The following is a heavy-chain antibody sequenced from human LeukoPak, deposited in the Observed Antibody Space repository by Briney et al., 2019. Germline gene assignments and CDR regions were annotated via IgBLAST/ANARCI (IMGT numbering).Heavy chain of an antibody. CDR3: ASGSANWYYYMDV. V-gene: IGHV1-18*01. CDR2: ISAYNGNT. CDR1: GYTFTNYG. Sequence: ASVKVSCKASGYTFTNYGISWVRQAPGQGLEWMGWISAYNGNTNYAQKLQGRVTMTTDTSTSTAYMALRSLRSDDTAVYYCASGSANWYYYMDVWGKGTTVTVSS. J-gene: IGHJ6*03.